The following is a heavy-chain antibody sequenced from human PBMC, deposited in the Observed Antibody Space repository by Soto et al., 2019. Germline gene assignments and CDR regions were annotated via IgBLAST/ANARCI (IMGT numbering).Heavy chain of an antibody. Sequence: PSETLSLTCTVSGGSISSSSYYWGWIRQPPGKGLEWIGSIYYSGSTYYNPSLKSRVTISVDTSKNQFSLELGSGAAADPAVFLFWSPKGDFGGGYYFDYWGQGTLVTVSS. CDR2: IYYSGST. J-gene: IGHJ4*02. CDR1: GGSISSSSYY. D-gene: IGHD3-3*01. CDR3: WSPKGDFGGGYYFDY. V-gene: IGHV4-39*01.